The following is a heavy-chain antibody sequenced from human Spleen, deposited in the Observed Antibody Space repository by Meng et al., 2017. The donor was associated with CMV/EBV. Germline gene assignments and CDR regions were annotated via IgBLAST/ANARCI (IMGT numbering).Heavy chain of an antibody. Sequence: SETLSLTCTVSSGSISSSGYYWNWIRQPPGKGLEWIGYIFYSGSTSYTPSLKSRVTISVDTSKNQFSLKLYSVTAADTAVYYCARGHVPGYYRYYALDVWGQGTTVTVSS. D-gene: IGHD2-2*01. CDR3: ARGHVPGYYRYYALDV. CDR1: SGSISSSGYY. V-gene: IGHV4-31*03. CDR2: IFYSGST. J-gene: IGHJ6*02.